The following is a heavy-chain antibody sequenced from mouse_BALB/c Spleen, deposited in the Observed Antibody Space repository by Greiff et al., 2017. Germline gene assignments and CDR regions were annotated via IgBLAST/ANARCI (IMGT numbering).Heavy chain of an antibody. CDR2: ISYSGST. CDR3: ARSFITTATWFAY. J-gene: IGHJ3*01. CDR1: GYSITSDYA. V-gene: IGHV3-2*02. Sequence: EVQLQQSGPGLVKPSQSLSLTCTVTGYSITSDYAWNWIRQFPGNKLEWMGYISYSGSTSYNPSLKSRISITRDTSKNQFFLQLNSVTTEDTATYYCARSFITTATWFAYWGQGTLVTVSA. D-gene: IGHD1-2*01.